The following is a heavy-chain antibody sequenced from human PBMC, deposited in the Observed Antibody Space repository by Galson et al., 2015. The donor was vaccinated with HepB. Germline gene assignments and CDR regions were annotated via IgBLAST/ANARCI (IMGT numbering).Heavy chain of an antibody. D-gene: IGHD6-13*01. V-gene: IGHV3-30-3*01. CDR3: ARGRSGKQQLDRLGFDY. Sequence: SLRLSCAASGFTFSSYAMHWVRQAPGKGLEWVAVISYDGSNKYYADSVKGRFTISRDNSKNTLYLQMNSLRAEDTAVYYCARGRSGKQQLDRLGFDYWGQGTLVTVSS. CDR2: ISYDGSNK. CDR1: GFTFSSYA. J-gene: IGHJ4*02.